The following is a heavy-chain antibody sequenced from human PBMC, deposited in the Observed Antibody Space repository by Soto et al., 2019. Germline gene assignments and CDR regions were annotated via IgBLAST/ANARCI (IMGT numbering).Heavy chain of an antibody. D-gene: IGHD6-19*01. J-gene: IGHJ4*02. Sequence: PGESLKISCKGSGYSFTSYWIGWVRQMPGKGLEWMGIIYLGDSDTRYSPSFQGQVTISADKSISTAYLQWSSLKASDTAMYYCARHCAVAGTSGFRYYFDYWGQRSLVTVSS. V-gene: IGHV5-51*01. CDR2: IYLGDSDT. CDR3: ARHCAVAGTSGFRYYFDY. CDR1: GYSFTSYW.